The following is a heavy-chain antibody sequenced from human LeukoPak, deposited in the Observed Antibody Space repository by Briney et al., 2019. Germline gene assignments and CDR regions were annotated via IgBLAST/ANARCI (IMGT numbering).Heavy chain of an antibody. V-gene: IGHV4-34*01. CDR1: GGSFSGYF. CDR2: LTESGRT. Sequence: PSETLSLTCAVYGGSFSGYFWSWIRQPPGKGLEWIGELTESGRTSYNPSLKSRVTIAEDPSKNQFSLKLSSVADADTAVYYCARALAARRGGIDYWGQGTLVTVSS. J-gene: IGHJ4*02. D-gene: IGHD6-6*01. CDR3: ARALAARRGGIDY.